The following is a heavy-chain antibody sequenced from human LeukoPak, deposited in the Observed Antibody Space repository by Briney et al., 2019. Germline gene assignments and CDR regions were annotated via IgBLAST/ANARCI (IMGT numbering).Heavy chain of an antibody. CDR2: ISSSSQT. CDR1: GFTFSDYY. Sequence: RESLRLSCAASGFTFSDYYMSWIRQAPRKGREWVSHISSSSQTNYANSVKGRFPISRDNAKNSLYLQMHSLRAEDTAVYYCARDGTATNYFYYGMDVWGKGITVTVSS. D-gene: IGHD4-17*01. V-gene: IGHV3-11*06. CDR3: ARDGTATNYFYYGMDV. J-gene: IGHJ6*04.